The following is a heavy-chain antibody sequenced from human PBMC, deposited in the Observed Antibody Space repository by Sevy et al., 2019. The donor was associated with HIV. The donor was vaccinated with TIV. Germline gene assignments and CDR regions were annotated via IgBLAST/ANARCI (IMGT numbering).Heavy chain of an antibody. D-gene: IGHD3-22*01. CDR3: AKDINHYYDGSGYYLFDY. J-gene: IGHJ4*02. CDR1: GFTFDDYA. CDR2: ICWHSGSI. Sequence: GGSLRLSCAASGFTFDDYAMHWVRQAPGKGLEWVSGICWHSGSIGYADSVKGRFTISRDNAKNSLYLQMNSLRAEDTALYYCAKDINHYYDGSGYYLFDYWGQGTLVTVSS. V-gene: IGHV3-9*01.